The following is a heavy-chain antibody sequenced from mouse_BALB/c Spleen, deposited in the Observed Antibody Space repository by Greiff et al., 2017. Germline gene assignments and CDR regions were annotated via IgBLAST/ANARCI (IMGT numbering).Heavy chain of an antibody. CDR2: ISSGGGST. D-gene: IGHD2-3*01. V-gene: IGHV5-12-1*01. Sequence: EVMLVESGGGLVKPGGSLKLSCAASGFAFSSYDMSWVRQTPEKRLEWVAYISSGGGSTYYPDTVKGRFTISRDNAKNTLYLQMSSLKSEDTAMYYCARDGYYVSPFAYWGQGTLVTVSA. CDR1: GFAFSSYD. CDR3: ARDGYYVSPFAY. J-gene: IGHJ3*01.